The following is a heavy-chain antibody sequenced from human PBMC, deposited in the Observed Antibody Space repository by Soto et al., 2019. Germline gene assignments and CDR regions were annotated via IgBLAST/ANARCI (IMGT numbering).Heavy chain of an antibody. CDR3: ARGAPRWLHRSRGMDV. CDR2: ISYDGSNK. V-gene: IGHV3-30-3*01. CDR1: GFTFSSYA. D-gene: IGHD5-12*01. Sequence: GGSLRLSCAASGFTFSSYAMHWVRQAPGKGLEWVAVISYDGSNKYYADSVKGRFTISRDNSKNTLYLQMNSLRAEDTAVYYCARGAPRWLHRSRGMDVWGQGT. J-gene: IGHJ6*02.